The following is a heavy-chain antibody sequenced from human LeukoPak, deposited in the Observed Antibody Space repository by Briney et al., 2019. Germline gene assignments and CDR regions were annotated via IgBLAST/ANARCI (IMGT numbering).Heavy chain of an antibody. V-gene: IGHV4-30-4*01. CDR3: ARRTPPYYYYGMDV. J-gene: IGHJ6*02. CDR1: GVSISSGDYY. CDR2: IYYSGST. Sequence: PSETLSLTCTVSGVSISSGDYYWSWIRQPPGKGLEWIGYIYYSGSTYYNPSLKSRVTISVDTSKNQFSLKLSSVTAADTAVYYCARRTPPYYYYGMDVWGQGTTVTVSS.